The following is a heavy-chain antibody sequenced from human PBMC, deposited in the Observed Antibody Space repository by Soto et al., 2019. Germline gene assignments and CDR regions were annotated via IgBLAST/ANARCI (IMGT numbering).Heavy chain of an antibody. D-gene: IGHD3-3*01. CDR2: IYHTGRS. CDR3: ARSRRITIFGVPLNYGMDV. CDR1: GGSLSGFP. Sequence: SETLSLTCSVSGGSLSGFPWIWIRQPPGKGLEWVGYIYHTGRSNYNPSLKSRLTISLDTSKNQFSLKLSSVTAADTAVYYCARSRRITIFGVPLNYGMDVWGQGTTVTVSS. V-gene: IGHV4-59*01. J-gene: IGHJ6*02.